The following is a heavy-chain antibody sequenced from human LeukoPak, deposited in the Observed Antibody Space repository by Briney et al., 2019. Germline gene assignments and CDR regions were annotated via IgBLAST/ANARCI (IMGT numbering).Heavy chain of an antibody. CDR2: ISGSGGST. CDR3: AKDMSDSSGWYPYYGMDV. CDR1: GFTFSSYA. V-gene: IGHV3-23*01. Sequence: RPGGSLRLSCAASGFTFSSYAMSWVRQAPGKGLEWVSAISGSGGSTYYADSVKGRFTISRDNSKNTLYLQMNSLRAEDTAVYYCAKDMSDSSGWYPYYGMDVWGKGTTVTVSS. J-gene: IGHJ6*04. D-gene: IGHD6-19*01.